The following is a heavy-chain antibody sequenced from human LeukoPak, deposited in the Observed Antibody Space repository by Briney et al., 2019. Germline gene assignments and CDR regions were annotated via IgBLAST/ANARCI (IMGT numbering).Heavy chain of an antibody. CDR2: INPNSGGT. Sequence: ASVKVSCKASGYTFTGYYMHWVRQAPGQGLEWMGWINPNSGGTNYAQKFQGRVTMTRDTSISTAYMELGRLRSDDTAVYYCARDFRRVVVAAPIYYYYMDVWGKGTTVTISS. D-gene: IGHD2-15*01. CDR1: GYTFTGYY. J-gene: IGHJ6*03. V-gene: IGHV1-2*02. CDR3: ARDFRRVVVAAPIYYYYMDV.